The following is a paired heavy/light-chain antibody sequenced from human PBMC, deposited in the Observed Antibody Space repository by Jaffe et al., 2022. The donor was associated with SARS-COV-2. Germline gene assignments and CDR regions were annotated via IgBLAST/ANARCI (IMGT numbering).Light chain of an antibody. Sequence: EIVLTQSPGTLSLSPGERATLSCRASQRVSSSHLAWYQQKPGQAPRLLMYGASSRATGIPDRFSGSGSGTDFTLTISRLEPEDFAVYYCQQYESSPWTFGQGTKVEIK. V-gene: IGKV3-20*01. J-gene: IGKJ1*01. CDR2: GAS. CDR1: QRVSSSH. CDR3: QQYESSPWT.
Heavy chain of an antibody. J-gene: IGHJ2*01. CDR2: INQSGST. Sequence: QVQLQPWGAGLLKPSETLSLTCAVYGGSFGASYWSWIRQPPGKGLEWIGEINQSGSTNYNPSLKSRVTISVDTSKKQFSLNLSSVTAADTAVYYCARWWSPRGYWYFDLWGRGTPVTVSS. CDR3: ARWWSPRGYWYFDL. CDR1: GGSFGASY. D-gene: IGHD2-15*01. V-gene: IGHV4-34*01.